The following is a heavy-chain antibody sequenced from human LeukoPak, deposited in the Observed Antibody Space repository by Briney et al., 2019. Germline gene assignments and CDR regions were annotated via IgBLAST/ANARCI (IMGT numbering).Heavy chain of an antibody. D-gene: IGHD3-10*01. Sequence: PSETLSLTWTVSGGSISSSSYYWGWIRQPPGKGLEWIGSIYYSGSTYYNPSLKSRVTISVDTSKNQFSLKLSSVTAADTAVYYCARDYYGSGSYYNQNYYYCYGIDVWGQGTTVTVSS. CDR1: GGSISSSSYY. CDR2: IYYSGST. J-gene: IGHJ6*02. CDR3: ARDYYGSGSYYNQNYYYCYGIDV. V-gene: IGHV4-39*07.